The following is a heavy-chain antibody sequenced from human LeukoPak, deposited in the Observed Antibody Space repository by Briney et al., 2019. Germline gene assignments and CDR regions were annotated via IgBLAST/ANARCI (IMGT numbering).Heavy chain of an antibody. J-gene: IGHJ4*02. D-gene: IGHD3-3*01. CDR1: GGSISSGSYY. V-gene: IGHV4-61*02. CDR3: AFTIFGVVTSDY. Sequence: SETLSLTCTVSGGSISSGSYYWSWIRQPAGKGLEWIGRIYTSGSTNYNPSLKSRVTISVDTSKNQFSLKLSSVTAADTAVYYCAFTIFGVVTSDYWGQGTVVTVSS. CDR2: IYTSGST.